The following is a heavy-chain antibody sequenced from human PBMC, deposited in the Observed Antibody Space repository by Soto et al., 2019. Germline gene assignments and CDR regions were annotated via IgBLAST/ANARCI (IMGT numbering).Heavy chain of an antibody. CDR2: MNPNSGNT. D-gene: IGHD2-2*01. CDR3: ARGVRFGGYCSSTSCATRDWFDP. Sequence: GASVKVSCKASGYTFTSYDINWVRQATGQGLEWMGWMNPNSGNTGYAQKFQGRVTMTRNTSISTAYMELSSLRSEDTAVYYCARGVRFGGYCSSTSCATRDWFDPWGQGTLVTVSS. V-gene: IGHV1-8*01. J-gene: IGHJ5*02. CDR1: GYTFTSYD.